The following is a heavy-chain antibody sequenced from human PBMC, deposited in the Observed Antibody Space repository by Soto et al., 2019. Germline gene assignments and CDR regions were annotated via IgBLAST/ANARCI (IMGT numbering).Heavy chain of an antibody. D-gene: IGHD1-1*01. CDR2: MNIDGSTT. V-gene: IGHV3-74*01. Sequence: GGSRRRSWAASGFTFSSYLMHWVRQAPGKGLVWVSRMNIDGSTTNYADSVKGRFTISRDNARNTLYLQMNSLRAEDTAVYYCVRDGYPAWVYGVDVWGQGTTVTVSS. CDR3: VRDGYPAWVYGVDV. CDR1: GFTFSSYL. J-gene: IGHJ6*02.